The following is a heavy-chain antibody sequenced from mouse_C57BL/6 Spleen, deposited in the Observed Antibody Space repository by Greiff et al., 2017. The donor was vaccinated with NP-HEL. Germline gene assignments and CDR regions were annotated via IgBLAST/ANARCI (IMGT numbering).Heavy chain of an antibody. CDR3: ARSGFITTVYYFDY. Sequence: VQLKESGPELVKPGASVKIPCKASGYTFTDYNMDWVKQSHGKSLEWIGDINPNNGGTIYNQKFKGKATLTVDKSSSTAYMELRSLTSEDTAVYYCARSGFITTVYYFDYWGQGTTLTVSS. J-gene: IGHJ2*01. CDR2: INPNNGGT. V-gene: IGHV1-18*01. D-gene: IGHD1-1*01. CDR1: GYTFTDYN.